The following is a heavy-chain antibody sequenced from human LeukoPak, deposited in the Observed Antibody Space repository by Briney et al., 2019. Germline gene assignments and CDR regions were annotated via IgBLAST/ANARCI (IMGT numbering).Heavy chain of an antibody. CDR1: GFTFTNYA. D-gene: IGHD3-22*01. CDR3: ARVLGGDSSGYYYGDYYGMDV. J-gene: IGHJ6*02. V-gene: IGHV3-21*01. Sequence: GGSLRLSCAASGFTFTNYAMNWVRQAPGKGLEWVSSISSSSSYIYYADSVKGRFTIYRDNAKNSLYLQMNSLRAEDTAVYYCARVLGGDSSGYYYGDYYGMDVWGQGTTVTVSS. CDR2: ISSSSSYI.